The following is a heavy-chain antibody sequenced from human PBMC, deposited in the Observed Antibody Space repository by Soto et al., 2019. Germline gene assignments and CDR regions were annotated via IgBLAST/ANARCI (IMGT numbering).Heavy chain of an antibody. CDR1: GGSISTYF. CDR3: ARDRMAADATEVAFDF. CDR2: ISDSGRI. J-gene: IGHJ3*01. V-gene: IGHV4-59*01. D-gene: IGHD6-13*01. Sequence: QVLLQESGPGLVKPSETLSLTCTVSGGSISTYFWNWLRQPPGKGLEWIAYISDSGRILYNPSLKSRVTLSLDASKNQFSLRLSSVTAADTAVYYCARDRMAADATEVAFDFWGQGTMVTVSS.